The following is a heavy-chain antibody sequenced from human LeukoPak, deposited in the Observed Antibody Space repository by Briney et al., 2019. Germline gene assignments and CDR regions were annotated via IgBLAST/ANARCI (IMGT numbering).Heavy chain of an antibody. D-gene: IGHD2-2*01. Sequence: ASVKVSCKASGYTFTGYYMHWVRQAPGQGLEWMGWINPNSGNTGYAQKFQGRVTMTRNTSISTAYMELSSPRSEDTAVYYCARVPAAWDAFDIWGQGTMVTVSS. CDR1: GYTFTGYY. J-gene: IGHJ3*02. CDR3: ARVPAAWDAFDI. V-gene: IGHV1-8*02. CDR2: INPNSGNT.